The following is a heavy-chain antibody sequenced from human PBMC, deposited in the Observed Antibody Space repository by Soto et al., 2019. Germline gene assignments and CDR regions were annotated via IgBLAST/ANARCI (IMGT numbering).Heavy chain of an antibody. J-gene: IGHJ5*02. CDR3: AREIVEVYDILTDSLSRWFDP. CDR2: IYYSGST. V-gene: IGHV4-59*01. Sequence: PSETLSLTCTVSGGSISSYYWSWIRQPPGKGLEWIGYIYYSGSTNYNPSLKSRVTISVDTSKNQFSLKLSSVTAADTAVYYCAREIVEVYDILTDSLSRWFDPWGQGTLVTVSS. D-gene: IGHD3-9*01. CDR1: GGSISSYY.